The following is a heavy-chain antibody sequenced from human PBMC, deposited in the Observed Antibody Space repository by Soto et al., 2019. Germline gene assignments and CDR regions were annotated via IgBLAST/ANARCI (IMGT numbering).Heavy chain of an antibody. D-gene: IGHD3-3*01. CDR3: ARVPIFGGYVDY. Sequence: QVQLQESGPGLVKPSQTLSLTCTVSGGSISSGDYYWSWIRQPPGKGLEWIGYIYYSGSTYYNPSLKSRVTISVDTSETQFSLKLSSVTAADTAVYYCARVPIFGGYVDYWGQGTLVTVSS. J-gene: IGHJ4*02. V-gene: IGHV4-30-4*01. CDR1: GGSISSGDYY. CDR2: IYYSGST.